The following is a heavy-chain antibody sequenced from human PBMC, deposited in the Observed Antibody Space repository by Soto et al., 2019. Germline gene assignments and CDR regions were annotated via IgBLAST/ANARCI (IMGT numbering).Heavy chain of an antibody. J-gene: IGHJ4*02. Sequence: LRLSCAASGFTFSGSAMHWVRQASGKGLEWVGRIRSKANSYATAYAASVKGRFTISRDDSKNTAYLQMNSLKTEDTAVYYCTRHLYSSGPISADYWGQGTLVTVSS. D-gene: IGHD6-19*01. V-gene: IGHV3-73*01. CDR1: GFTFSGSA. CDR3: TRHLYSSGPISADY. CDR2: IRSKANSYAT.